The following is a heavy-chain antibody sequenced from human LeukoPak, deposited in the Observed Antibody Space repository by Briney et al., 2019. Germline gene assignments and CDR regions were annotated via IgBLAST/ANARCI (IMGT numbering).Heavy chain of an antibody. CDR2: ISSSSSYI. J-gene: IGHJ4*02. Sequence: GGSLRLSCAASGFTLSSYAMSWVRQAPGRGLEWVSSISSSSSYIYYADSVKGRFTISRDNAKNSLYLQMNSLRAEDTAVYYCARAPPEYYYDSRPWDWGQGTLVTVSS. D-gene: IGHD3-22*01. CDR1: GFTLSSYA. V-gene: IGHV3-21*01. CDR3: ARAPPEYYYDSRPWD.